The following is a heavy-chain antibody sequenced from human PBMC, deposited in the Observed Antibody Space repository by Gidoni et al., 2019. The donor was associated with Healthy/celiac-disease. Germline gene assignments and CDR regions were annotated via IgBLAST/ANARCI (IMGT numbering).Heavy chain of an antibody. D-gene: IGHD3-10*01. CDR2: IYYSGST. J-gene: IGHJ1*01. V-gene: IGHV4-39*01. CDR3: ASYRAGEYFQH. Sequence: QLPLQESGPGLVKPSETLSLPCTVSGGRISSSSSYWGWIRQPPGKGLEWIGSIYYSGSTYYNQARKSRVTISVDTSKNQFSMKLSSVTAADTAVYYCASYRAGEYFQHWGQGTLVTVSS. CDR1: GGRISSSSSY.